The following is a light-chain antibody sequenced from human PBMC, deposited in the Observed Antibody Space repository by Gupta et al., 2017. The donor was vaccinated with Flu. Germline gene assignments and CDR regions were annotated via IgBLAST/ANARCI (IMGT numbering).Light chain of an antibody. J-gene: IGLJ1*01. CDR1: NSDIGGYNH. Sequence: TGTNSDIGGYNHVSWYQQHPGKAPNLIIYDVSQRPSGVPDRFSGSKSGNTATLTVSGLQAEDEADYYCSSYGDKDIFGTGTQVTVL. CDR3: SSYGDKDI. CDR2: DVS. V-gene: IGLV2-8*01.